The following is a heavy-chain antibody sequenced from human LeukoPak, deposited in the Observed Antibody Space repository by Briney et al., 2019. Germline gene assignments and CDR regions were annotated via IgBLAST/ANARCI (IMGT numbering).Heavy chain of an antibody. V-gene: IGHV3-21*01. CDR2: ISSSSSYI. CDR1: GFTFSSYS. CDR3: ARGISVYHAFDI. Sequence: GGSLRLSCAAFGFTFSSYSMNWVRQAPGKGLEWVSSISSSSSYIYYADSVKGRFTISRDNAKNSLYLQMNSLRAEDTAVYYCARGISVYHAFDIWGQGTMVTVSS. J-gene: IGHJ3*02. D-gene: IGHD3-3*01.